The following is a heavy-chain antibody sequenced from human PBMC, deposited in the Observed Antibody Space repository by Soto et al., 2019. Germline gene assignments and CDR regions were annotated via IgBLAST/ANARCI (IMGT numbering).Heavy chain of an antibody. CDR1: GITVSSNY. CDR3: ARVREFDGFGGMTYFDY. Sequence: PGGSLRLSCAASGITVSSNYMSWVRQAPGNGLEWVSVIYRGGSTYYADSVKGRFTISRDNSKNTLYLQMNSLRAEDTAVYFCARVREFDGFGGMTYFDYWGLGTLVTVSS. J-gene: IGHJ4*02. CDR2: IYRGGST. V-gene: IGHV3-53*01. D-gene: IGHD3-16*01.